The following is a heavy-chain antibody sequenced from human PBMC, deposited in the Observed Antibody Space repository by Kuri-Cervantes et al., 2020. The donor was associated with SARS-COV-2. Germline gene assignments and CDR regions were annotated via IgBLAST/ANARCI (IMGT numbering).Heavy chain of an antibody. CDR3: ARDRNDGWFDP. CDR2: IRQDAGDK. Sequence: GESLKISCAASGFTFSSYWMAWVRQAPGKGLEWVANIRQDAGDKNCVDSVRGRFTISRDNAKNSLYLQMNSLGAEDTAVYYCARDRNDGWFDPWGQGTLVTVSS. J-gene: IGHJ5*02. V-gene: IGHV3-7*01. D-gene: IGHD1-1*01. CDR1: GFTFSSYW.